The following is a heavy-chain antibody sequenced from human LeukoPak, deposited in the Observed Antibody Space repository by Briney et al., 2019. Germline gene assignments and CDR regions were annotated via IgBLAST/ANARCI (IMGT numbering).Heavy chain of an antibody. D-gene: IGHD5-12*01. CDR1: GFTFSRLG. J-gene: IGHJ6*04. Sequence: PGGSLRLSCATSGFTFSRLGMQWVRQAPGKGLEWVPVIHNDGTMGQYGDSVKGRFIISKDFSRNTLYLQMNSLRDDDTAVYYCAKEGDEFRGYLDVWGKGTTVTVSS. CDR3: AKEGDEFRGYLDV. V-gene: IGHV3-NL1*01. CDR2: IHNDGTMG.